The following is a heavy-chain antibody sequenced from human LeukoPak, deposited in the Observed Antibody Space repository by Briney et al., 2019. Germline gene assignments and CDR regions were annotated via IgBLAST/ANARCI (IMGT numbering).Heavy chain of an antibody. D-gene: IGHD6-19*01. CDR1: GFTFSSYS. Sequence: GGSLRLSCAASGFTFSSYSMNWVRQAPGKGLEWVSSISSSSSYIYYADSVKGRFTIPRDNAKNSLYLQMNSLRAEDTAVYYCARESLAVAGTFYWGQGTLVTVSS. J-gene: IGHJ4*02. CDR2: ISSSSSYI. CDR3: ARESLAVAGTFY. V-gene: IGHV3-21*01.